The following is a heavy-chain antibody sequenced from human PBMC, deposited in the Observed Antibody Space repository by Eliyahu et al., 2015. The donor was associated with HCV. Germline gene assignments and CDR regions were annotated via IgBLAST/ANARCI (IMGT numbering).Heavy chain of an antibody. CDR2: IYWDDDK. CDR3: AHIRPPNCDFWSTCINWFDP. D-gene: IGHD3-3*01. J-gene: IGHJ5*02. Sequence: QITLKESGPSLVKPTETLTLTCTFSGFSLSSNGVGVGWIRQPPGKALEWLALIYWDDDKPQPPFPHHRLTITKDTSKNQVVLTMTNMAPVDTATYYCAHIRPPNCDFWSTCINWFDPWGQGTLVTVSS. V-gene: IGHV2-5*02. CDR1: GFSLSSNGVG.